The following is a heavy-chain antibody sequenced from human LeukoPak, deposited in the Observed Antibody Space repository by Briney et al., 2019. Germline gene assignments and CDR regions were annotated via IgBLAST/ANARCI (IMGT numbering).Heavy chain of an antibody. CDR2: IYYSGTT. CDR3: AREANYYGSGSYFEGTFDY. J-gene: IGHJ4*02. CDR1: GVSISTYY. V-gene: IGHV4-59*01. D-gene: IGHD3-10*01. Sequence: TPSETLSLTCTVSGVSISTYYWSWIRQPPGKGLEWIGYIYYSGTTNYNPSLKSRVTISIDTSKNEFSLKLTSVTAADTAVYYCAREANYYGSGSYFEGTFDYWGQGSLVTVSS.